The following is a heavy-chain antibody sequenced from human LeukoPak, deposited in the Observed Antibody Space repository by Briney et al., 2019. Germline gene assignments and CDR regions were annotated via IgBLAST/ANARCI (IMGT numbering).Heavy chain of an antibody. CDR3: ARDPGDYYGSGSSDAFDI. Sequence: PGGSLRLSCAASGFTFNSYAMSWVRQAPGKGLEWVSAIRGSGGGTYYADSVKGRFTISRDNSKNTLYLQMNSLRAEDTAVYYCARDPGDYYGSGSSDAFDIWGQGTMVTVSS. CDR1: GFTFNSYA. V-gene: IGHV3-23*01. J-gene: IGHJ3*02. D-gene: IGHD3-10*01. CDR2: IRGSGGGT.